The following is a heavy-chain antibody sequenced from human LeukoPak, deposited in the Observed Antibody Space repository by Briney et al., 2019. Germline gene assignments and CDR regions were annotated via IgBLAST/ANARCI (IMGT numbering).Heavy chain of an antibody. Sequence: PGGSLRLSCATSGFTGSSNYMSWVRQAPGKGLEWVSVIYSGGSTYYADSVKGRFTISRDNSKNTLYLQMNSLRAEDTAVYYCASPYPEYTSSWYTAHNWGQGTLVTVSS. D-gene: IGHD6-13*01. J-gene: IGHJ4*02. CDR3: ASPYPEYTSSWYTAHN. V-gene: IGHV3-53*01. CDR2: IYSGGST. CDR1: GFTGSSNY.